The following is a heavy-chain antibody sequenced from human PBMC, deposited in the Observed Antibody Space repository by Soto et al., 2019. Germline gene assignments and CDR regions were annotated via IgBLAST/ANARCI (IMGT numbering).Heavy chain of an antibody. CDR2: INHSGST. Sequence: QVQLQQWGAGLLKPSETLSLTCAVYGGSFSGYYWSWIRQPPGKGLEWIGEINHSGSTNYNPSLKSRVTISVDTSKKQFSLRLSSVTAADTAVYYCASNGTTLLAYWGQGTLVTVSS. J-gene: IGHJ4*02. V-gene: IGHV4-34*01. D-gene: IGHD1-1*01. CDR3: ASNGTTLLAY. CDR1: GGSFSGYY.